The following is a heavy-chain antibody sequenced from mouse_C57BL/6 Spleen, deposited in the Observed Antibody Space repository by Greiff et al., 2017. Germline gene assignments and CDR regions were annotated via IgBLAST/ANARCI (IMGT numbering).Heavy chain of an antibody. CDR1: GYTFTSYW. J-gene: IGHJ1*03. Sequence: QVQLQQPGAELVKPGASVKMSCKASGYTFTSYWITWVKQRPGQGLEWIGDSYPGSGSTNYNEKFKSKATLTVDTSSSTAYMQLSSLTSEDSAVYYCARSYYGSSYVYFDVWGTGTTVTVSS. CDR3: ARSYYGSSYVYFDV. D-gene: IGHD1-1*01. V-gene: IGHV1-55*01. CDR2: SYPGSGST.